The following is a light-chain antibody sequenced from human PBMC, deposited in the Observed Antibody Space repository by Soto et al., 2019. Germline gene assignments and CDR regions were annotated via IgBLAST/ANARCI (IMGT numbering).Light chain of an antibody. CDR3: SSYTSSRTRV. CDR2: DVS. J-gene: IGLJ1*01. Sequence: QSALTQPASVSGSPGQSITISCTGTSSDVGGYNYVSWYQQHPGKAPKLMIYDVSNQPSGVSNRFSGSKSGNTASLTISGLQAEDEADYYCSSYTSSRTRVFGTGTKVTVL. V-gene: IGLV2-14*01. CDR1: SSDVGGYNY.